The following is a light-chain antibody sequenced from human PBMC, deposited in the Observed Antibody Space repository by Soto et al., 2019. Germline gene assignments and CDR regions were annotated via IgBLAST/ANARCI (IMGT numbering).Light chain of an antibody. CDR2: DAS. CDR3: QQRSTWPPFS. CDR1: QSIGSY. Sequence: EIVLTQSQATLSLSLGERATLSCRASQSIGSYLAWYQHKLGQPPRLLIYDASNRATGIPVRFSGSGSGTDFTLTISSLEPEDFAVYYFQQRSTWPPFSFGPGTKVDIK. J-gene: IGKJ3*01. V-gene: IGKV3-11*01.